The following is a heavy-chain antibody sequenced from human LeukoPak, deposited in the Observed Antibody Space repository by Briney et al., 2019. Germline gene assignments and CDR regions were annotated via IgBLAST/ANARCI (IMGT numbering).Heavy chain of an antibody. V-gene: IGHV1-18*01. CDR3: ARDYYDSSGYYRTERYFDL. Sequence: ASVKISCKASGYTFTSYGISWVRQAPGQGLERMGWISANNSSTNYAQKLQGRVTMTTDTSTSTAYMELRSLRSDDTAVYYCARDYYDSSGYYRTERYFDLWGRGTLVTVSS. CDR1: GYTFTSYG. J-gene: IGHJ2*01. D-gene: IGHD3-22*01. CDR2: ISANNSST.